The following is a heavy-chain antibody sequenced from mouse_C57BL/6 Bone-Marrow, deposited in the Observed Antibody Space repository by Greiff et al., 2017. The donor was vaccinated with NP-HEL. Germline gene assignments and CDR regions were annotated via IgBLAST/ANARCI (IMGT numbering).Heavy chain of an antibody. V-gene: IGHV1-69*01. Sequence: QVQLQQSGAELVMLGASVKLSCKASGYTFTSYWMHWVKQRPGQGLEWIGEIDPSDSYTNYNQKFKGKSTLTVDKSSSTAYMQLSSLTSEDSAVYYCALDSSGYPFAYWGQGTLVTVSA. CDR1: GYTFTSYW. CDR2: IDPSDSYT. CDR3: ALDSSGYPFAY. D-gene: IGHD3-2*02. J-gene: IGHJ3*01.